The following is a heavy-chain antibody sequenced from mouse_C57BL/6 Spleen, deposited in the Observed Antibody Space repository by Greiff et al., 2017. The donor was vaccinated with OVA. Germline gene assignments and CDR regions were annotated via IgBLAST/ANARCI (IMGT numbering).Heavy chain of an antibody. CDR3: ASPYYGSSYVLFAY. CDR1: GYTFTDHT. J-gene: IGHJ3*01. V-gene: IGHV1-78*01. CDR2: IYPRDGST. D-gene: IGHD1-1*01. Sequence: VQLQESDAELVKPGASVKISCKVSGYTFTDHTIHWMKQRPEQGLEWIGYIYPRDGSTKYNEKFKGKATLTADKSSSTAYMQLNSLTSEDSAVYFCASPYYGSSYVLFAYWGQGTLVTVSA.